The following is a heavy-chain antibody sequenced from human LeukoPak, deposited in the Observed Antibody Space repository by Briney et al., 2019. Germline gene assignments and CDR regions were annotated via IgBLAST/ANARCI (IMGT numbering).Heavy chain of an antibody. D-gene: IGHD3-9*01. J-gene: IGHJ4*02. CDR1: GFTFSNYA. CDR2: ISGRDSGT. V-gene: IGHV3-23*01. CDR3: AKWGDYDILTGYYDSDY. Sequence: GGSLRLSCAASGFTFSNYAMSWVRQAPGKGLEWVAAISGRDSGTYYADSVKGRFTISRDNSRNTLYLQMNSLRAEDTAVYYCAKWGDYDILTGYYDSDYWGQGTQVTVSS.